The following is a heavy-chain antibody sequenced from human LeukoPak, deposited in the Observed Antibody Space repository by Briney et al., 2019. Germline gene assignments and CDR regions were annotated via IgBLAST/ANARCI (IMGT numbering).Heavy chain of an antibody. Sequence: ASVKVSCKASGYTFTSYDINWVRQPTGQGPEWMGWMNPNSGNTGYAQKFQGRVIMTRNTSISTAYMELSSLTSEDTAVYYCARRYKNVVVPGYYMDVWGKGTTVTVSS. CDR3: ARRYKNVVVPGYYMDV. V-gene: IGHV1-8*01. CDR1: GYTFTSYD. CDR2: MNPNSGNT. J-gene: IGHJ6*03. D-gene: IGHD2/OR15-2a*01.